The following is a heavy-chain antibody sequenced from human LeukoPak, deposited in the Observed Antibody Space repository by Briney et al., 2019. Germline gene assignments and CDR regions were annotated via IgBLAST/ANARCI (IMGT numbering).Heavy chain of an antibody. D-gene: IGHD3-10*01. CDR3: ARDAGLYGSVPQRN. V-gene: IGHV1-69*05. Sequence: SVKVSCKASGGTFSSYAISWVRQAPGQGLEWMGGIIPIFGTANYAQKFQGRVTITTDESTSTAYMELSSLRSEDTAVYYCARDAGLYGSVPQRNWGQGTLVTVSS. CDR1: GGTFSSYA. J-gene: IGHJ4*02. CDR2: IIPIFGTA.